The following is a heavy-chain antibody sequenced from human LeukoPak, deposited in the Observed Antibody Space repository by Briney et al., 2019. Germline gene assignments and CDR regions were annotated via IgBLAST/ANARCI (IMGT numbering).Heavy chain of an antibody. CDR2: IYYSGST. V-gene: IGHV4-39*01. D-gene: IGHD6-13*01. CDR1: GGSISSSSYY. CDR3: ASQSYGSSVAY. Sequence: SETLSLTCTVSGGSISSSSYYWGWIRQPPGKGLEWIGSIYYSGSTYYNPSLKSRVTISVDTSKNQFSLKLSSVTAADTAVYYCASQSYGSSVAYWGQGTLVTVSS. J-gene: IGHJ4*02.